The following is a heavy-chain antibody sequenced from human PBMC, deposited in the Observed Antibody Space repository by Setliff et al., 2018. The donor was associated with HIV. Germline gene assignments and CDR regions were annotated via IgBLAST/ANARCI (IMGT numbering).Heavy chain of an antibody. J-gene: IGHJ6*02. V-gene: IGHV1-69*13. Sequence: GASVKVSCKASGGTFSSYAISWVRQAPGQGLEWMGGIIPIFGTANYAQKFQGRVTITADESTSTAYMELSSLRSEDTAVYYCASNSYGYRTRDGMDVWGQGTTVTVAS. CDR3: ASNSYGYRTRDGMDV. D-gene: IGHD5-18*01. CDR2: IIPIFGTA. CDR1: GGTFSSYA.